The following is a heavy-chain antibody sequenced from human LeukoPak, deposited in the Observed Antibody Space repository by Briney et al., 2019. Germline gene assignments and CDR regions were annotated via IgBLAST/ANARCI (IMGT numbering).Heavy chain of an antibody. CDR2: ISSSGSTK. CDR3: ARAVYSSGMRGAFDI. CDR1: GFAFSSCE. V-gene: IGHV3-48*03. D-gene: IGHD3-22*01. J-gene: IGHJ3*02. Sequence: GGSLRLSCAASGFAFSSCEMNWVRQAPGKGLEWVSYISSSGSTKYYADSVKGRFTISRDNAENSLYLQMNSLRAEDTTVYYCARAVYSSGMRGAFDIWGQGTMVTVSS.